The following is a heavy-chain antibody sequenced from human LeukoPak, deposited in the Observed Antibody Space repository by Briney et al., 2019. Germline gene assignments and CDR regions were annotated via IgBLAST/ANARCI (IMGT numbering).Heavy chain of an antibody. J-gene: IGHJ6*03. Sequence: ASVKVSCKASGYTFTSYYMHWVRQAPGQGLEWMGWISAYNGNTNYAQKLQGRVTMTTDTSTSTAYMELRSLRAEDTAVYYCAKDLGSGFGESYTMDVWGKGTTVTISS. CDR3: AKDLGSGFGESYTMDV. CDR2: ISAYNGNT. CDR1: GYTFTSYY. V-gene: IGHV1-18*04. D-gene: IGHD3-10*01.